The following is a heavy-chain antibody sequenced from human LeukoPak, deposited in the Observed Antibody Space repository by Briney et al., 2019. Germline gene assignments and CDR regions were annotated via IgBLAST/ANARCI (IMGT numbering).Heavy chain of an antibody. CDR3: AKDARSFDWLFDH. Sequence: GGSLRLSCAASGFTFSSYEMNWVRQAPGKGLEWVAYVRSDGSHDSYADSVTGRFTISRDNSKNTLYLQMNSLRADDTSMYYCAKDARSFDWLFDHWGQGILVTVSS. J-gene: IGHJ4*02. V-gene: IGHV3-30*02. CDR1: GFTFSSYE. CDR2: VRSDGSHD. D-gene: IGHD3-9*01.